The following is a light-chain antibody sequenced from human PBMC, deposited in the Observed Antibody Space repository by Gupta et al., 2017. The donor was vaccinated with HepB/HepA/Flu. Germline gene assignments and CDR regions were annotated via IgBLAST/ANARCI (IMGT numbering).Light chain of an antibody. CDR3: SAYTTRSTWV. CDR2: YVT. Sequence: QSALTQPASVSGSPGQAITISCTGTGSDIGDYNYVSWYQQHPGQAPKLMSYYVTKWPSGVSNRFAGSKSGNTASLTISGLQAEDEADYYCSAYTTRSTWVFGGVTKLTVL. J-gene: IGLJ3*02. V-gene: IGLV2-14*03. CDR1: GSDIGDYNY.